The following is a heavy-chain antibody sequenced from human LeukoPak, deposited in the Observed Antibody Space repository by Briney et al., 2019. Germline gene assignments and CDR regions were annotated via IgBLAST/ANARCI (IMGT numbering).Heavy chain of an antibody. CDR2: VSGSGSTV. CDR3: ARTLYYYDSSGYYHSNFDY. D-gene: IGHD3-22*01. Sequence: PGGSLRLSCAASGFTFSDHIMNWVRQLPGKRLEWVAYVSGSGSTVYYADSVKGRFTISRDNSKNTLYLQMNSLRAEDTAVYYCARTLYYYDSSGYYHSNFDYWGQGTLVTVSS. J-gene: IGHJ4*02. CDR1: GFTFSDHI. V-gene: IGHV3-48*01.